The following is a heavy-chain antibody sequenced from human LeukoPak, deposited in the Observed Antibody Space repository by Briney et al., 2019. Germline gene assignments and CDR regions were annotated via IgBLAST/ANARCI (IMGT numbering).Heavy chain of an antibody. J-gene: IGHJ6*02. CDR1: GGSISSYY. V-gene: IGHV4-59*01. Sequence: SETLSLTCTVSGGSISSYYWSWIRQPPGKGLEWIGYIYYSGSTNYNPSLKSRVTISVDTSKNQFSLKLSSVTAADTAVYYCAASEPSGHYYYYYGMDVWGQGTTVTVSS. CDR2: IYYSGST. CDR3: AASEPSGHYYYYYGMDV. D-gene: IGHD2-15*01.